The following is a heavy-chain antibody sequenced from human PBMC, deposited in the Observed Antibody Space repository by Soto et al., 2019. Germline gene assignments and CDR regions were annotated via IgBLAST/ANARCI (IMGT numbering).Heavy chain of an antibody. CDR2: IDPSDSYT. J-gene: IGHJ4*02. Sequence: GESLKISCKASGYRFTSYWISWVRQMPGKGLECVWSIDPSDSYTYYGASFHGHVTISADNSISTAYLQWSNVRVWDTAIYYCAFLDTSLDFDFWGQGTLVTVSS. CDR3: AFLDTSLDFDF. D-gene: IGHD3-3*02. V-gene: IGHV5-10-1*01. CDR1: GYRFTSYW.